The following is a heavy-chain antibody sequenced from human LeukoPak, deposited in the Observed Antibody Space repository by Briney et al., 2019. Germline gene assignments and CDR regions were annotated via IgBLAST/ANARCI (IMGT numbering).Heavy chain of an antibody. V-gene: IGHV3-7*01. J-gene: IGHJ4*02. D-gene: IGHD5-18*01. CDR1: GFDFNTYS. Sequence: GDSLRLSCAASGFDFNTYSMNWVRQAPGKGLEWVANIKEDGSQKYYVDSVKGRFTISRDNAKNSLYLQMNSLRAEDAAVYYCARDRWGYSYGGDWGQGTLVTVSS. CDR2: IKEDGSQK. CDR3: ARDRWGYSYGGD.